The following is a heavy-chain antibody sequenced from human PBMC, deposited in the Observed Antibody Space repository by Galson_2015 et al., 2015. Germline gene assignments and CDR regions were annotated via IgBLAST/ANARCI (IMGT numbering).Heavy chain of an antibody. CDR3: ARAHRYDIRGAFEI. J-gene: IGHJ3*02. Sequence: SVKVSCTASGYTFTSYGISWVRQAPGQGLEWMGWISAYNGNTNYAQKLQGRVTMTTDTSTSTAYMELRSLRSDDTAVYYCARAHRYDIRGAFEIWGQGTMVTVSS. CDR1: GYTFTSYG. D-gene: IGHD3-9*01. CDR2: ISAYNGNT. V-gene: IGHV1-18*01.